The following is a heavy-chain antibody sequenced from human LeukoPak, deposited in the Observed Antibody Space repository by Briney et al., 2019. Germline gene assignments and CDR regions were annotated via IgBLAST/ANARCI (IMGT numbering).Heavy chain of an antibody. J-gene: IGHJ3*02. D-gene: IGHD2-15*01. CDR2: INWNGGST. Sequence: GGSLRLSCAASGFTFDDYGMSWVRQAPGKGLEWVSGINWNGGSTGYADSMKGRFTISRDNAKNSLYLQMNSLRAEDTALYHCARSGRYCSGGNCYSGAFDIWGQGTMVTVSS. V-gene: IGHV3-20*01. CDR1: GFTFDDYG. CDR3: ARSGRYCSGGNCYSGAFDI.